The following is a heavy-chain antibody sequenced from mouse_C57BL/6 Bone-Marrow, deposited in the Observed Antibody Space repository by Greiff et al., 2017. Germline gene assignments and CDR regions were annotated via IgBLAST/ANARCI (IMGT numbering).Heavy chain of an antibody. V-gene: IGHV1-64*01. D-gene: IGHD2-1*01. CDR1: GYTFTSYW. CDR3: ALYWIDY. CDR2: IHPNSGST. Sequence: QVQLQQPGAELVKPGASVKLSCKASGYTFTSYWMPWVKQRPGQGLEWIGMIHPNSGSTNYNEKFQSKATLTVDTSSSTAYIQLSSLTSEDSAVYYCALYWIDYWGQGTTLTVSS. J-gene: IGHJ2*01.